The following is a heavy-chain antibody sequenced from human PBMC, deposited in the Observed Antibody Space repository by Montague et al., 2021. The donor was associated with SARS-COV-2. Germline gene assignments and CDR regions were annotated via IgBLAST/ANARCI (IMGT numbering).Heavy chain of an antibody. J-gene: IGHJ4*02. V-gene: IGHV4-59*11. Sequence: SETLSLTCTVSSGSISSHYWSWILQPPAKGLVWFVYVNYGGSTTYYPSLMSRVTILVVTSKNQYSLVLTSVTVAATAAYYCARGAPGYWGQGTLVTVSS. CDR2: VNYGGST. CDR1: SGSISSHY. CDR3: ARGAPGY.